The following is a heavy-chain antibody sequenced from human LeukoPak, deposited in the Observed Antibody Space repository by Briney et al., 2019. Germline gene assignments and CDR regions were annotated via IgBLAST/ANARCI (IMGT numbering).Heavy chain of an antibody. CDR1: GFTFSNYA. V-gene: IGHV3-30*02. CDR2: IRYDGSNK. J-gene: IGHJ4*01. Sequence: PGGSLRLSCAASGFTFSNYAMHWVRQAPGKGLEWVAFIRYDGSNKYYADSVKSRFTISRDNSKNTLYLQMNSLRAEDTAVYYCAKPQEYYYDSIGYYFDYWGQEPWSPSPQ. D-gene: IGHD3-22*01. CDR3: AKPQEYYYDSIGYYFDY.